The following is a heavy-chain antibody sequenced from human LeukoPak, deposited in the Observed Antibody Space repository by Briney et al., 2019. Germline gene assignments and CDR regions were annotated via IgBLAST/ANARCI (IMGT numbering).Heavy chain of an antibody. D-gene: IGHD3-10*01. J-gene: IGHJ4*02. CDR1: GFTFSSYA. Sequence: GGPLGLSCAASGFTFSSYAMSWVRQAPGKGLEWVSAISGSGGSTYYADSVKGRFTISRDNSKNTLYLQMNSLRAEDTAVYYCAKSSHYGSGSYTPYGYYFDYWGQGTLVTVSS. CDR2: ISGSGGST. CDR3: AKSSHYGSGSYTPYGYYFDY. V-gene: IGHV3-23*01.